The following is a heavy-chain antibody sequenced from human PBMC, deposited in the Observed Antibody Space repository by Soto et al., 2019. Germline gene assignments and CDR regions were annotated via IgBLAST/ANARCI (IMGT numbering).Heavy chain of an antibody. J-gene: IGHJ6*02. Sequence: ASVKVSCKASGYTFSTYFVHWVRQAPGQGLEWMGIINPSGGSTSYAQKFQGRVTMTRDTPTSTVYMELSSLRSEDTAVYYCARDYYDGTGYSGYYYYGMDVWGQGTTVTVSS. CDR3: ARDYYDGTGYSGYYYYGMDV. D-gene: IGHD3-22*01. V-gene: IGHV1-46*01. CDR2: INPSGGST. CDR1: GYTFSTYF.